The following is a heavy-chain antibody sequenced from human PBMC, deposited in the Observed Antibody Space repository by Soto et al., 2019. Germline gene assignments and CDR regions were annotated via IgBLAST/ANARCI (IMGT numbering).Heavy chain of an antibody. J-gene: IGHJ6*03. Sequence: GGSLRLSCAASGFTFSSYAMSWVRQAPGKGLEWVSAISGSGGSTYYADSVKGRFTISRDNSKNTLYLKMNSLRAEDTAVYYCAIDCSSTSCYADDYMDVWGKGTTVTVSS. V-gene: IGHV3-23*01. D-gene: IGHD2-2*01. CDR2: ISGSGGST. CDR1: GFTFSSYA. CDR3: AIDCSSTSCYADDYMDV.